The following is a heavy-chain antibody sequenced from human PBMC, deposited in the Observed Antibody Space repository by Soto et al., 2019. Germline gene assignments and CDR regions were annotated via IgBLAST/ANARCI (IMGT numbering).Heavy chain of an antibody. V-gene: IGHV3-48*02. CDR2: ISTSGYSI. Sequence: EVQLVESGGGLVQPGGSLRLSCAASGFTFSSYSMNWVRQAPGKGLEWVSYISTSGYSIYYAESVRGRFTISRDNSKNTLSLQMNSLRDEDTALYYCVKDFRCADWGQGTLVTVSS. J-gene: IGHJ4*02. D-gene: IGHD2-8*01. CDR1: GFTFSSYS. CDR3: VKDFRCAD.